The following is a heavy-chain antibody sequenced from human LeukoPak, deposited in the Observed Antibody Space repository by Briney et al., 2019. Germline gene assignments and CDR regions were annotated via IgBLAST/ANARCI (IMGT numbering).Heavy chain of an antibody. J-gene: IGHJ4*02. D-gene: IGHD5-12*01. CDR3: ARHSGYDIDY. CDR1: GGSISSSSYY. Sequence: SETLSLTCTVSGGSISSSSYYWGWIRQPPGKGLEWIGSIYYSGSTYYNPSLKSRVTISVDTSKNQFSLKLSSVTAADTAVYYCARHSGYDIDYWGQGTLVTVPS. V-gene: IGHV4-39*01. CDR2: IYYSGST.